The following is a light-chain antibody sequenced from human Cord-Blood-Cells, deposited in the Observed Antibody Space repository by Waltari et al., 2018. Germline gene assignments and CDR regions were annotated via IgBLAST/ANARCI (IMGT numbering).Light chain of an antibody. J-gene: IGKJ1*01. CDR2: DAS. CDR1: QSISSW. Sequence: DIQMNQSPSTLSASVGDRVTITGRASQSISSWLAWYQQKPGKAPKLLIYDASSWESGVPSRFSGSGSGTEFTLTISSLQPDDFATYYCQQYKSYSETFGQGTKVEIK. V-gene: IGKV1-5*01. CDR3: QQYKSYSET.